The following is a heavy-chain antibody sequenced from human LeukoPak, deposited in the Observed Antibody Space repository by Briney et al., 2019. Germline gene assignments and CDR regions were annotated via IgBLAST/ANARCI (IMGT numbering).Heavy chain of an antibody. Sequence: ASVKVSCKASGYTFTSYAMNWVRQAPGQGLEWMGIINPSGGSTSYAQKFQGRVTMTRDTSTSTVYMELSSLRSEDTAVYYCARPTYSSGWYNTAFDYWGQGTLVTVSS. CDR3: ARPTYSSGWYNTAFDY. CDR1: GYTFTSYA. D-gene: IGHD6-19*01. CDR2: INPSGGST. J-gene: IGHJ4*02. V-gene: IGHV1-46*01.